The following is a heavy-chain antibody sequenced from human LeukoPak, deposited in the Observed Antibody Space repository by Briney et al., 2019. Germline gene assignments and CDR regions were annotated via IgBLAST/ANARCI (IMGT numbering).Heavy chain of an antibody. V-gene: IGHV4-61*10. J-gene: IGHJ4*02. CDR3: ARGCWFLRSPLDY. D-gene: IGHD3-9*01. CDR1: GGSISSGSYY. Sequence: SETLSLTCTVSGGSISSGSYYWSWIRQPAGKGLEWIGYIYYSGSTNYNPSLKSRVTISVDTSKNQFSLKLSSVTAADTAVYYCARGCWFLRSPLDYWGQGTLVTVSS. CDR2: IYYSGST.